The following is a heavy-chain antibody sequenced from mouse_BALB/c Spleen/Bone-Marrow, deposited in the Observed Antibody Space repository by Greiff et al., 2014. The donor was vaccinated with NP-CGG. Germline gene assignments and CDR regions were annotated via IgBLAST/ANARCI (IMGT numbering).Heavy chain of an antibody. D-gene: IGHD2-14*01. CDR1: GSNIKDTY. J-gene: IGHJ1*01. CDR2: IDPANGNT. CDR3: ASYRYAWYFDV. V-gene: IGHV14-3*02. Sequence: VQLQQPGAELVKPGASVKLSCTASGSNIKDTYMHWVKQRPEQGLEWIGRIDPANGNTKYDPKFQGKATITADTSSNTAYLQLSSLTSEDTAVYYCASYRYAWYFDVWGAGTTATVST.